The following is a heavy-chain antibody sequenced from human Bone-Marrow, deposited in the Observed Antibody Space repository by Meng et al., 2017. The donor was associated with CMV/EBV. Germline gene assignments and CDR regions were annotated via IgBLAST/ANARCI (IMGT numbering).Heavy chain of an antibody. V-gene: IGHV4-34*01. J-gene: IGHJ4*02. D-gene: IGHD6-6*01. CDR2: INHRGST. CDR1: GGSFSGYY. CDR3: ARPKYSTSSPFDD. Sequence: SETLSLTCDVYGGSFSGYYWSWIRQPPGKGLEWIGEINHRGSTNYNQSLKSRVAISIDTSKNQFSLKLRSLTAADTAVYYCARPKYSTSSPFDDWGRGTLVTVSS.